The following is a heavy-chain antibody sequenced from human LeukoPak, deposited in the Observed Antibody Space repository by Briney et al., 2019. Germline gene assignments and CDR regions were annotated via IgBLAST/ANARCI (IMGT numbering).Heavy chain of an antibody. CDR1: GDSVSSNSAG. J-gene: IGHJ5*02. Sequence: SQTLSLTCAISGDSVSSNSAGWDWIRQSPSRGLEWLARTFYRSKWYTDIAESVEGRMTINADTSRNQFSLRLNSVIPEDTAVYYCAKGRLVRGAMFPTLGFDPWGQGTLVTVSS. V-gene: IGHV6-1*01. CDR2: TFYRSKWYT. D-gene: IGHD3-10*01. CDR3: AKGRLVRGAMFPTLGFDP.